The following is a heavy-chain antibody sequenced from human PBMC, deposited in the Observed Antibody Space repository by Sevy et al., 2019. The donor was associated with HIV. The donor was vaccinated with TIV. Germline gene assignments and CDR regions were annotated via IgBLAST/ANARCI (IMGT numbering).Heavy chain of an antibody. CDR3: ARGYASSSGGFDY. CDR1: GGSISSYY. CDR2: IYYSGST. D-gene: IGHD6-6*01. V-gene: IGHV4-59*01. Sequence: SETLSLTCTVSGGSISSYYWSWIRQPPGKGLEWIGYIYYSGSTNYNPSLKSRVTISVDTSNNQFSLKLSSVTAADTAVYYCARGYASSSGGFDYWGQGTLVTVSS. J-gene: IGHJ4*02.